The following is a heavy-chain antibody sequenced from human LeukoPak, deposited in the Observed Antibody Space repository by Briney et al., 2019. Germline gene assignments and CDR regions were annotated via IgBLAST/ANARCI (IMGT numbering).Heavy chain of an antibody. D-gene: IGHD5-18*01. CDR3: TTKRGYSYGYAD. J-gene: IGHJ4*02. CDR1: GFTVGSNY. V-gene: IGHV3-66*01. CDR2: IYSGGST. Sequence: GGSLRLSCAASGFTVGSNYMSWVRQAPGKGLEWLSVIYSGGSTYYADSVKGRFTISRDNSKNTLYLQMNSLRAEDTAVYYCTTKRGYSYGYADWGQGTLVTVSS.